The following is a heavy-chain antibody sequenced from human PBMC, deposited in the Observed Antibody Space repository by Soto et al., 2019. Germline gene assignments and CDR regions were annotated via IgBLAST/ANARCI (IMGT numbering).Heavy chain of an antibody. CDR1: GVSMNSSEW. V-gene: IGHV4-4*02. CDR2: IYHNGQI. CDR3: ARDPSHGGNWAFDY. D-gene: IGHD1-1*01. Sequence: QVQLQESGPGLVKPSGTLSLTCAVSGVSMNSSEWWNWVLQPPGKGLEWIGEIYHNGQIYYNPSLKSRVTISIDTSKKQFSLILTSVTAADTAVYYCARDPSHGGNWAFDYWGQGALVNVSS. J-gene: IGHJ4*02.